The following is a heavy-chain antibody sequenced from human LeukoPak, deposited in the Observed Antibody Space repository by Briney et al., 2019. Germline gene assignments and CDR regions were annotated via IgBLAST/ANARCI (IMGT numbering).Heavy chain of an antibody. V-gene: IGHV4-61*01. J-gene: IGHJ3*02. D-gene: IGHD6-19*01. CDR2: IYYSGST. CDR3: ARQSSGWYRDAFDI. CDR1: GGSVSSGSYY. Sequence: SETLSLTCTVSGGSVSSGSYYWRWIRQPPGKGLEWIGYIYYSGSTNYNPSLKSRVTISVDTSKNQFSLRLSSVTAADTAVYYCARQSSGWYRDAFDIWGQGTMVTVSS.